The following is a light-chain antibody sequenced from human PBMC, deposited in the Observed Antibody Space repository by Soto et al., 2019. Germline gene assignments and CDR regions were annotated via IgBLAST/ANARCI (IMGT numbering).Light chain of an antibody. Sequence: DIQMIQSPSSLSASVGDRVTISCRASRSIVSFLNWYHQRPGAAPKRLIYAASTLQSGVPSRFSGRGSGTDFTLTISSLQPEDFGTYYCQQSYSTPRTFGPGTIVEIK. V-gene: IGKV1-39*01. CDR3: QQSYSTPRT. CDR1: RSIVSF. J-gene: IGKJ3*01. CDR2: AAS.